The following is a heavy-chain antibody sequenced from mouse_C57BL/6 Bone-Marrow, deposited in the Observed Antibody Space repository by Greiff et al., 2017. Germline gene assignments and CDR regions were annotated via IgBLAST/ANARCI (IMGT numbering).Heavy chain of an antibody. V-gene: IGHV1-50*01. D-gene: IGHD1-1*01. CDR1: GYTFTSYW. J-gene: IGHJ2*01. CDR2: IDPSDSYT. CDR3: ATTVVCDY. Sequence: QVQLQQPGAELVKPGASVKLSCKASGYTFTSYWMQWVKQRPGQGLEWIGEIDPSDSYTNYNQKFKGKATLTVDTSSSTAYMQLSSLTSEDSAVYYCATTVVCDYWGQGTTLTVSS.